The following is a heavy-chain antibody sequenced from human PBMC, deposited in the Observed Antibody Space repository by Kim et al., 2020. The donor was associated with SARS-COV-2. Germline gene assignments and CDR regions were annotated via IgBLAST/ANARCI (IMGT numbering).Heavy chain of an antibody. CDR1: GGSISSYY. CDR2: LFYSGNA. Sequence: SETLSLTCTVSGGSISSYYWSWIRQSPGKGLEWIGSLFYSGNANYNPYLKSRVSVSLDTSKNQFSLKLTSVTAADTAVYYCASSGYSSSFYIYWGQGTLVTVSS. J-gene: IGHJ4*02. V-gene: IGHV4-59*01. CDR3: ASSGYSSSFYIY. D-gene: IGHD2-2*02.